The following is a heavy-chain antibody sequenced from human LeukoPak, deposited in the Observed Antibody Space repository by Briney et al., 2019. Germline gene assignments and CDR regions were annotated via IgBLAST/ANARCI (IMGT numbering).Heavy chain of an antibody. Sequence: PSETLSLTCTVSGGSISSYYWSWIRQPPGKGLEWIGYIYYSGSTNYNPSLKSRVTISVDTSKNQFSLKLSSATAADTAVYYCARVKGDFWSGHFDYWGQGTLVTVSS. CDR1: GGSISSYY. CDR2: IYYSGST. V-gene: IGHV4-59*01. CDR3: ARVKGDFWSGHFDY. D-gene: IGHD3-3*01. J-gene: IGHJ4*02.